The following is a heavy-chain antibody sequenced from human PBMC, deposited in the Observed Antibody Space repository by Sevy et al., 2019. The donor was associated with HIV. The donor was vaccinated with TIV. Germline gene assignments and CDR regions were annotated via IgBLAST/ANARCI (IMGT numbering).Heavy chain of an antibody. Sequence: ASVKVSCKVSGYTLTELSIHWVRQAPGKGLEWLVTFDPEDGKTIYAQNFQGRVTMTEDTSTDTTYMELSSLRSEDTAVDYCASTRDYYDSSGYYFDYWGQRTLVTVSS. J-gene: IGHJ4*02. V-gene: IGHV1-24*01. D-gene: IGHD3-22*01. CDR1: GYTLTELS. CDR3: ASTRDYYDSSGYYFDY. CDR2: FDPEDGKT.